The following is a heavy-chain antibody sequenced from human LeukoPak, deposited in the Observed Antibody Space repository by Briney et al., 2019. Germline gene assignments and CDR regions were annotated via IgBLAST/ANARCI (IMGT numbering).Heavy chain of an antibody. D-gene: IGHD3-22*01. CDR2: ISGSGGST. Sequence: TGGSLRLSCAASGFTLSSYAMSWVRQAPGKGLEWVSAISGSGGSTYHADSVKGRFTISRDNSKNTLYLQMNSLRAEETAVYYCAKAVTYYYDSSGYYYFDYWGQGTLVTVSS. CDR1: GFTLSSYA. CDR3: AKAVTYYYDSSGYYYFDY. V-gene: IGHV3-23*01. J-gene: IGHJ4*02.